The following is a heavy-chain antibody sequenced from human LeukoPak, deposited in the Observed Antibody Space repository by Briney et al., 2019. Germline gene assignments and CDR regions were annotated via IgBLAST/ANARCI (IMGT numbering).Heavy chain of an antibody. V-gene: IGHV3-23*01. D-gene: IGHD2-8*02. CDR2: IFPSGGEI. CDR3: ATYRQVLLPFES. Sequence: GGSLRLSCAASGFTFSTFATIWVRQPPGKGLEWVSSIFPSGGEIHYADSVRGRFTISRDNSKSTLSLQMNSLRAEDTAIYYCATYRQVLLPFESWGQGTLVTVSS. CDR1: GFTFSTFA. J-gene: IGHJ4*02.